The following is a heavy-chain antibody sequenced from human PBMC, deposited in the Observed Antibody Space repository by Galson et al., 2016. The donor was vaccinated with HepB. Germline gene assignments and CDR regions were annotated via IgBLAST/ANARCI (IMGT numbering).Heavy chain of an antibody. Sequence: LSLTCSVSGGSINSGDYFWSWVRQHPGKGLEWLGYIYYNEFAYYNPSLKSRITISFDTSRTLFSLNLTSVTAADTAVYYCARDNAGTVYSMDVWGKGTAVTGSS. CDR2: IYYNEFA. D-gene: IGHD2-15*01. CDR1: GGSINSGDYF. CDR3: ARDNAGTVYSMDV. V-gene: IGHV4-31*03. J-gene: IGHJ6*04.